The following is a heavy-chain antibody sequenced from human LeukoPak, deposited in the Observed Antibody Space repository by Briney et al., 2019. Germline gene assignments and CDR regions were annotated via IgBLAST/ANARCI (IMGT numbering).Heavy chain of an antibody. V-gene: IGHV3-30-3*02. D-gene: IGHD4-17*01. Sequence: GRSLRLSCAASGFTFSSYAIHWVRQAPGKGLEWVAVISYDGSNKYYADSVKGRFTISRDNSKNTLYLQMNSLRAEDTAIYYCAKNGVPVRIWGQGTLVTVSS. CDR1: GFTFSSYA. J-gene: IGHJ4*02. CDR3: AKNGVPVRI. CDR2: ISYDGSNK.